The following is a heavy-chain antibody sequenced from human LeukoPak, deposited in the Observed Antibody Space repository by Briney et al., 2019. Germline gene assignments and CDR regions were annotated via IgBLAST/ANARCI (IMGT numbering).Heavy chain of an antibody. V-gene: IGHV3-23*01. CDR1: GFTFSDYY. D-gene: IGHD2-15*01. Sequence: GGSLRLSCAASGFTFSDYYMSWIRQAPGKGLEWVSAISGSGGSTYYADSVKGRFTISRDNSKNTLYLQMNSLRAEDTAVYYCAKASLGYCSGGSCYAYGMDVWGQGTTVTVSS. CDR2: ISGSGGST. J-gene: IGHJ6*02. CDR3: AKASLGYCSGGSCYAYGMDV.